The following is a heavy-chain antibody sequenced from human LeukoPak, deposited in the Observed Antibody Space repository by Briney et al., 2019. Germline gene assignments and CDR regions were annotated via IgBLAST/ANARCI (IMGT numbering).Heavy chain of an antibody. D-gene: IGHD6-13*01. J-gene: IGHJ4*02. CDR1: GFTFSDYY. CDR3: AREVGRRIAAAFLDY. Sequence: GGSLRLSCAASGFTFSDYYMSWIRQAPGKGLEWVSYISSSSSYTNYADSVKGRFTISRDNAKNSLYLQMNSLRAEDTAVYYCAREVGRRIAAAFLDYWGQGTLVTASS. CDR2: ISSSSSYT. V-gene: IGHV3-11*06.